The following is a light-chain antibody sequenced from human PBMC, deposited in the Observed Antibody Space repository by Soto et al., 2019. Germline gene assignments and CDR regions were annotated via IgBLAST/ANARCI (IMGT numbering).Light chain of an antibody. V-gene: IGKV3-20*01. CDR1: QSVSSSY. J-gene: IGKJ2*01. CDR2: GAS. Sequence: EIVLTQSPGTLSLSPGERATLSCRASQSVSSSYLAWYQQKPGQAPRLLIYGASTRAPGIPDRFSGSGSGTDFTLTISRLEPEDFVVYYCQQYDSSLYTFGLGTKLEI. CDR3: QQYDSSLYT.